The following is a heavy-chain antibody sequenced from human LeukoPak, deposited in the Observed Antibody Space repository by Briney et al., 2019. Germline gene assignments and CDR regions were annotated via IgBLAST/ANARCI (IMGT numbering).Heavy chain of an antibody. V-gene: IGHV3-21*01. D-gene: IGHD3-10*01. CDR3: ARDLFSGGSIARPLGSAGY. CDR1: GFTFSSYS. CDR2: ISSSSSYI. Sequence: GGSLRLSCAASGFTFSSYSMNWVRQAPGKGLEWVSSISSSSSYIYYADSVKGRFTISRDNAKNSLYLQMNSLRAEDTAVYYCARDLFSGGSIARPLGSAGYWGQGTLVTV. J-gene: IGHJ4*02.